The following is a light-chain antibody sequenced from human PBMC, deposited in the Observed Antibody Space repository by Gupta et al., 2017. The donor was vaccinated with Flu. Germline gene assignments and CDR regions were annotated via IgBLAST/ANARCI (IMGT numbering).Light chain of an antibody. CDR1: ALLKLF. Sequence: SYEPTQPPSVSVSPGQTARITCSGDALLKLFAYWYQQKTGQAPVLVIYEDIERPSGIPGRFSASTSETRVTLTISGDQAEDDADYCCQSTDRSGTYVMFGGGTKLTVL. J-gene: IGLJ3*02. CDR3: QSTDRSGTYVM. V-gene: IGLV3-25*02. CDR2: EDI.